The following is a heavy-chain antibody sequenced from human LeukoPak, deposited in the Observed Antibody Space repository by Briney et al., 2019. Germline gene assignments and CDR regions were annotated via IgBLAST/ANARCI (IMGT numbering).Heavy chain of an antibody. Sequence: GGSLRLSCAASGFTFDDYAMHWVRQAPGKGLEWVSGISWNSGSIGYADSVKGRFTISRDNAKNSLYLQMNSLRAEDTALYYCAKAATAMIVADRGFDPWGQGTLVTVSS. CDR1: GFTFDDYA. D-gene: IGHD3-22*01. V-gene: IGHV3-9*01. CDR2: ISWNSGSI. J-gene: IGHJ5*02. CDR3: AKAATAMIVADRGFDP.